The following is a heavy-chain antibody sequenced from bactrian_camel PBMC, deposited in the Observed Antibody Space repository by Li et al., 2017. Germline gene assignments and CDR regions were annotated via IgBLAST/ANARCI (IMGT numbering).Heavy chain of an antibody. CDR2: IYSGDGSA. V-gene: IGHV3S63*01. J-gene: IGHJ4*01. D-gene: IGHD1*01. CDR1: GNGDGSGYWC. Sequence: VQLVESGGGSVQVGGSLTLSCAVSGNGDGSGYWCTGWFRQAPGQEREGVAAIYSGDGSAIYTDSAKGRFTISQDNASKTVVLQMNSLKLEDTAMYHCAVYHACNVEGQGTQVTVS.